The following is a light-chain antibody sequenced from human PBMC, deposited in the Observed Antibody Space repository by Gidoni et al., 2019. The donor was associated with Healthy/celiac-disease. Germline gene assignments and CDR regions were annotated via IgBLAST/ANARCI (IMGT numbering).Light chain of an antibody. CDR2: DDS. J-gene: IGLJ2*01. CDR1: NLGSKS. CDR3: QVWDSSRYVV. Sequence: SYVLTQPPAVSVAPGQTARITCGGNNLGSKSVHWYPQKPGQAPVLVVYDDSDRPSGIPERFSGSNSGNTATLTISRVEAEDEADYYCQVWDSSRYVVFGGGTKLTVL. V-gene: IGLV3-21*02.